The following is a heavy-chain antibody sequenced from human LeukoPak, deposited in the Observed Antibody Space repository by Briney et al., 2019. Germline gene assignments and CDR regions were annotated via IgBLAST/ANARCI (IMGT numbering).Heavy chain of an antibody. J-gene: IGHJ4*02. CDR3: AREYYYDSSGYYY. CDR2: INPNSGGT. D-gene: IGHD3-22*01. V-gene: IGHV1-2*02. Sequence: APVKVSCKASGYTFTGYYMHWVRQAPGQGLEWMGWINPNSGGTNYAQKFQGRVTMTRDTSISTAYMELSRLRSDDTAVYYCAREYYYDSSGYYYWGQGTLVTVSS. CDR1: GYTFTGYY.